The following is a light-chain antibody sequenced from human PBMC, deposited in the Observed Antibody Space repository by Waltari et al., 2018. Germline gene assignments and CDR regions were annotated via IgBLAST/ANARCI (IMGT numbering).Light chain of an antibody. CDR1: SRDIGNSNY. Sequence: QSALTQPASVSGSPGQSITISCTGTSRDIGNSNYVSWYQQHHGKAPKLMIYDVSYRPSGVSNRFSGSKSGNTASLTISGLQPEDEAAYYCSSYTGSSTRVVFGGGTKLTVL. CDR3: SSYTGSSTRVV. V-gene: IGLV2-14*03. J-gene: IGLJ2*01. CDR2: DVS.